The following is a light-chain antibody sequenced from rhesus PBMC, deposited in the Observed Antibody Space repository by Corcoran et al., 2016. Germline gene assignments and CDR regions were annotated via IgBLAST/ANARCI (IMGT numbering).Light chain of an antibody. CDR1: PNIYSN. J-gene: IGKJ2*01. Sequence: DIQMTQSPSALSASVGDRVTISCRASPNIYSNLAWYHQKPGKAPKLLIYEASSLQTGIPSRFSGSGYGTDFTLTISSLQPEDSATYYCQHYYDNPYSFGQGTKVEIK. V-gene: IGKV1S12*01. CDR3: QHYYDNPYS. CDR2: EAS.